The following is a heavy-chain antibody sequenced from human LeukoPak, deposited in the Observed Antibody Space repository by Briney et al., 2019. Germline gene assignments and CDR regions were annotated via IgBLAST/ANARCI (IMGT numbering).Heavy chain of an antibody. Sequence: SGEALKISCKGIGFRFTSYWIGWVRQMPGKGLEWMGILYPGDSDTRYSPSFQGQVTISADKSINLDNLQWSGLKASDTAMYYCSRHGGALGTGTFDYWGQGTLVTVSS. CDR2: LYPGDSDT. D-gene: IGHD3-16*01. CDR3: SRHGGALGTGTFDY. J-gene: IGHJ4*02. V-gene: IGHV5-51*01. CDR1: GFRFTSYW.